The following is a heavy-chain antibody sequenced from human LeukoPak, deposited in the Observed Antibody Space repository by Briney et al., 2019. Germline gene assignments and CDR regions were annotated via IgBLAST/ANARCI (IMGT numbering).Heavy chain of an antibody. D-gene: IGHD6-13*01. CDR2: ISSSSSYI. CDR1: GFTFSSYS. V-gene: IGHV3-21*01. Sequence: GGSLRLSCAASGFTFSSYSMNWVRQAPGKGLEWVSSISSSSSYIYYADSVKGRFTISRDNATNSLYLQMNSLRAEDTAVYYCARVTAAAGIGAFDIWGQGTMVTVSS. CDR3: ARVTAAAGIGAFDI. J-gene: IGHJ3*02.